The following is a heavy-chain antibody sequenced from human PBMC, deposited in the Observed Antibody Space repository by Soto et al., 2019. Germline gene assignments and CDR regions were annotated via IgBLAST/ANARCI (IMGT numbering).Heavy chain of an antibody. CDR1: GGTFSSYA. D-gene: IGHD1-26*01. CDR2: IIPIFGTA. V-gene: IGHV1-69*01. J-gene: IGHJ3*02. Sequence: QVQLVQSGAEVKKPGSSVKVSCKASGGTFSSYAISWVRQAPGQGLEWMGGIIPIFGTANYAQKFQGRVTITAEDSTSTAYMELSSLRSEDTAVYYCARDMWSRPLRAFDIWGQGTMVTVSS. CDR3: ARDMWSRPLRAFDI.